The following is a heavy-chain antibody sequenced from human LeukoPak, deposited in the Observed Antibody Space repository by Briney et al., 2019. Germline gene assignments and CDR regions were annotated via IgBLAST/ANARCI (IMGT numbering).Heavy chain of an antibody. V-gene: IGHV4-34*01. CDR2: INHSGST. CDR3: ARLSITMVRDTPYYSYGMDV. CDR1: GGSFSGYY. J-gene: IGHJ6*02. D-gene: IGHD3-10*01. Sequence: SATLSLTCAVYGGSFSGYYWCGSRPPPGKGAEGIGEINHSGSTNYNPSLKRRVTISVATPKNQFSLKLSSVTAADTAVYYCARLSITMVRDTPYYSYGMDVWGQGTPVTVSS.